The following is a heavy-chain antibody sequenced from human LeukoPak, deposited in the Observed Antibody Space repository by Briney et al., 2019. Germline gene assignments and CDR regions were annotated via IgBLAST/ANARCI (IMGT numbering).Heavy chain of an antibody. CDR1: GFTFTPFG. J-gene: IGHJ4*02. CDR3: AKDGRTGYPFDY. V-gene: IGHV3-30*02. Sequence: GGSLRLSCAASGFTFTPFGIHRVRQAPGKGLEWVAFIRDDEINEYYADSVRGRFTISRDKSKNTYLQMNSLRIEDTAVYFCAKDGRTGYPFDYWGRGTLVTVSS. D-gene: IGHD5-12*01. CDR2: IRDDEINE.